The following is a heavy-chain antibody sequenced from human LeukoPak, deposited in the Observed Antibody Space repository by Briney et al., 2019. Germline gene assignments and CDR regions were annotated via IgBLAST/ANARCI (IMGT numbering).Heavy chain of an antibody. Sequence: SETLSLTCTVSGGSISSSSYYWGWIRQPPGKGLEWIGSIYYSGSTYYNPSLKSRVTISVDTSKNQFSLKLSSVTAADTAVYYCASGRIAAGPLFYWGQGTLVTVSS. V-gene: IGHV4-39*07. D-gene: IGHD6-13*01. CDR3: ASGRIAAGPLFY. J-gene: IGHJ4*02. CDR1: GGSISSSSYY. CDR2: IYYSGST.